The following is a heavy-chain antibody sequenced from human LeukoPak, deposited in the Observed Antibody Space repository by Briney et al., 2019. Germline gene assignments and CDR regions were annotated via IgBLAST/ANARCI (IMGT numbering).Heavy chain of an antibody. Sequence: PGGTLRLSCAASGFTLSSHGMNWVRQAPGKGLEWVSGISPNGVITYYADSVKGRFTISRDNSKGTVYLQMNSLRPEDTAVYYCAKDDAWLQYGNWGRGTLVTVSS. CDR3: AKDDAWLQYGN. CDR2: ISPNGVIT. J-gene: IGHJ4*02. CDR1: GFTLSSHG. D-gene: IGHD5-24*01. V-gene: IGHV3-23*01.